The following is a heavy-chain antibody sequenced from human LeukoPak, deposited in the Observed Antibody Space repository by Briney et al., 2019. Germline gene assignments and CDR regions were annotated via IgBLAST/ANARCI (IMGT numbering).Heavy chain of an antibody. CDR3: ARDRDSGSRLFDY. J-gene: IGHJ4*02. CDR1: GFTVSSNY. Sequence: GGSLRLSCAASGFTVSSNYMSWVRQAPGKGLEWVSVIYSGGSTYYADSVKGRFTISRDNSKNTPYLQMNSLRAEDTAVYYCARDRDSGSRLFDYWGQGTLVTVSS. D-gene: IGHD1-26*01. CDR2: IYSGGST. V-gene: IGHV3-53*01.